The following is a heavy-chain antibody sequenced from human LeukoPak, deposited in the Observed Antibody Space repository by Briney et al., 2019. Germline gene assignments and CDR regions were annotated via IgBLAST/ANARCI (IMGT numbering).Heavy chain of an antibody. CDR3: TRRNGDYCSGGSCYWNGVDY. D-gene: IGHD2-15*01. CDR1: GFTFSGSA. J-gene: IGHJ4*02. V-gene: IGHV3-73*01. CDR2: IRSKANSYAS. Sequence: GGSLRLSCAASGFTFSGSAMHWVRQASGKGLEWVGRIRSKANSYASAYAASVKGWFIISRDDSKNTAYLQMNTLKTEDTAVYYCTRRNGDYCSGGSCYWNGVDYWGQGTLVTVSS.